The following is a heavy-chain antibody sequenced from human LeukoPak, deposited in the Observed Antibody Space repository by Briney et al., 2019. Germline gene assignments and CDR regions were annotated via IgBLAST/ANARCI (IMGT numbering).Heavy chain of an antibody. CDR2: IYYSGST. J-gene: IGHJ4*02. CDR1: GGSINSSSYS. CDR3: ARGNTALGY. V-gene: IGHV4-61*01. D-gene: IGHD2-2*02. Sequence: SETLSLTCTVSGGSINSSSYSWSWIRQPPGKGLEWIGYIYYSGSTNYNPSLKSRVTISVDTSKNQFSLKLSSVTTADTAVYYCARGNTALGYWGQGTLVTVSS.